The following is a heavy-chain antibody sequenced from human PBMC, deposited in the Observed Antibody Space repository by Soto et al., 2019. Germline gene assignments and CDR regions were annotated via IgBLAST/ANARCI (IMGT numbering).Heavy chain of an antibody. Sequence: QVQLVQSGAEVKKPGSSVKVSCKASGGTFSTYTISWVRQAPGQGLEWMGRIAPIINIPDYSQKFKGRVTITADKSTTTAYMELRSLRSEDTAVYYCARAMCFGGSCYLEVWGQGTLVTVSS. CDR3: ARAMCFGGSCYLEV. J-gene: IGHJ4*02. CDR2: IAPIINIP. V-gene: IGHV1-69*02. D-gene: IGHD2-15*01. CDR1: GGTFSTYT.